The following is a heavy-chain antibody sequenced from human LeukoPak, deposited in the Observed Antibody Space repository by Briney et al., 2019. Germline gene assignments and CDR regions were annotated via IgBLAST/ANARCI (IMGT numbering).Heavy chain of an antibody. V-gene: IGHV5-51*01. Sequence: GESLKISCKGSGYSFTSYWIGWVRQMPGKGLEWMGIIYPGDSDTRYSPSSQGQVTISADKSISTAYLQWSSLKASDTAMYYCARADPDILTGYLPLVFDYWGQGTLVTVSS. CDR2: IYPGDSDT. D-gene: IGHD3-9*01. J-gene: IGHJ4*02. CDR1: GYSFTSYW. CDR3: ARADPDILTGYLPLVFDY.